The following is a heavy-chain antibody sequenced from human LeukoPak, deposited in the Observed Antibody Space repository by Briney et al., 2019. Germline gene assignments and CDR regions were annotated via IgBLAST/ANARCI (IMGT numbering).Heavy chain of an antibody. CDR1: GFAFSTYA. CDR2: IRYDGSNK. D-gene: IGHD6-6*01. V-gene: IGHV3-30*02. CDR3: AKDGTGIAARPLQDAFDI. J-gene: IGHJ3*02. Sequence: GGSLRLPCAASGFAFSTYAMNWVRQAPGKGLEWVAFIRYDGSNKYYADSVKGRFTISRDNSKNTLYLQMNSLRAEDTAVYYCAKDGTGIAARPLQDAFDIWGQGTMVTVSS.